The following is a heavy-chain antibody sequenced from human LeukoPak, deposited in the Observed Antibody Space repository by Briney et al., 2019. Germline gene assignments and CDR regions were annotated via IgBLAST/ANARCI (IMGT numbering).Heavy chain of an antibody. Sequence: PGGSLRLSCAASGFTFSSYGMSWVRQAPGKGLEWVSAISGSGGSTYYADSVKGRFTISRDNSKNSLYLQMNSLRAEDTAVYYCARDRYSGYEGIFDYWGQGTLVTVSS. CDR1: GFTFSSYG. D-gene: IGHD5-12*01. V-gene: IGHV3-23*01. CDR3: ARDRYSGYEGIFDY. J-gene: IGHJ4*02. CDR2: ISGSGGST.